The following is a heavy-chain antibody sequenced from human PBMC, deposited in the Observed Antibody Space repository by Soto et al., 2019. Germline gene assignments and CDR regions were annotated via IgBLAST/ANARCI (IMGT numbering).Heavy chain of an antibody. J-gene: IGHJ4*02. CDR2: IGGSGADT. CDR3: ARNRWMTAAGHEDY. V-gene: IGHV3-23*01. Sequence: PGGSLRLSCAASGFRFSIYAMSWVRQAPGGGLEWVSAIGGSGADTYSPVSLRGRFTISRDNSKNTLYLLMTSLRAEDTAVYYCARNRWMTAAGHEDYWGQGTLVTVSS. CDR1: GFRFSIYA. D-gene: IGHD6-13*01.